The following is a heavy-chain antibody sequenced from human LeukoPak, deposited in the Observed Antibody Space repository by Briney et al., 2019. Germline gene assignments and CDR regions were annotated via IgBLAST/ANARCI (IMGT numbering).Heavy chain of an antibody. J-gene: IGHJ4*02. D-gene: IGHD2-2*01. CDR2: INHSGST. Sequence: PSETLSLTCAVYGGSFSGYYWSWIRQPPGKGLEWIGEINHSGSTNYNPSLKSRVTISVDTSKNQFSLKLSSVTAADTAVYYCARQVVWPAVIKPRFDYWGQGTLVTVSS. CDR1: GGSFSGYY. V-gene: IGHV4-34*01. CDR3: ARQVVWPAVIKPRFDY.